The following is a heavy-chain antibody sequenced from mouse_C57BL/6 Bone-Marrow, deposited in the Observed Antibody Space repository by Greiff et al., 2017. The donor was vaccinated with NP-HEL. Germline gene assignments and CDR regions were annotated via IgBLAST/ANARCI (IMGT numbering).Heavy chain of an antibody. CDR2: IYPGSGST. D-gene: IGHD1-1*01. V-gene: IGHV1-55*01. J-gene: IGHJ2*01. Sequence: QVQLKQPGAELVKPGASVKMSCKASGYTFTSYWITWVQQRPGQGLEWIGDIYPGSGSTNYNEKFKSKATLTVDTSSSTAYMQLSSLTSEDSAVYYCASLYYYGSSYVRDYWGQGTTLTVSS. CDR3: ASLYYYGSSYVRDY. CDR1: GYTFTSYW.